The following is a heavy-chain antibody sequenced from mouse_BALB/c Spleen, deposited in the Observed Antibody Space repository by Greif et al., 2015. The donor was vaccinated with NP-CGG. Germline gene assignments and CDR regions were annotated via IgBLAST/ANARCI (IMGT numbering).Heavy chain of an antibody. J-gene: IGHJ2*01. D-gene: IGHD1-1*01. Sequence: EVQGVESGGGLVQPGGSMKLSCVASGFTFSNYWMNWVRQSPEKGLEWVAEIRLKSNNYATHYAESVKGGFTISRDDSKSSVYLQMNNLRAEDTGIYYCTSVVRDFDYWGQGTTLTVSS. CDR2: IRLKSNNYAT. CDR1: GFTFSNYW. V-gene: IGHV6-6*02. CDR3: TSVVRDFDY.